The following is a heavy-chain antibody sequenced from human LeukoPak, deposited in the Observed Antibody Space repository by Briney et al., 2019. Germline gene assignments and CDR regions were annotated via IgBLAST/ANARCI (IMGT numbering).Heavy chain of an antibody. V-gene: IGHV3-66*01. D-gene: IGHD6-19*01. CDR1: GFTFSSYA. CDR3: ATSGWWGYFDY. CDR2: IYSGGST. Sequence: GGSLRLSCEASGFTFSSYAMSWVRQAPGKGLEWVSIIYSGGSTYYAGSVRGRFTISRDNSKNTLYLLMNSLRAEDTAVYYCATSGWWGYFDYWGQGTLVTVSS. J-gene: IGHJ4*02.